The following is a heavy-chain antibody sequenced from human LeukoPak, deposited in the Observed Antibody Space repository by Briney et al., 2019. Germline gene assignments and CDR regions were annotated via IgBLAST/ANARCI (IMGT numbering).Heavy chain of an antibody. V-gene: IGHV3-48*01. D-gene: IGHD3-22*01. J-gene: IGHJ3*02. CDR3: ARRITMIENAFDI. CDR2: ISSSSSTI. CDR1: GFTFSSYS. Sequence: GGSLRLSCAASGFTFSSYSMNWVRQAPGKGLEWVSYISSSSSTIYYADSVKGRFTISRDNAKNSLYLQMNSLRAEDTAVYYCARRITMIENAFDIWGQGTMVTVSS.